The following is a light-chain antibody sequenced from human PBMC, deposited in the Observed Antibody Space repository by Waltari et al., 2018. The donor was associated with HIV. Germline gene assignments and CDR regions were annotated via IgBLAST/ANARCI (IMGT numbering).Light chain of an antibody. V-gene: IGKV4-1*01. CDR3: QQYYSFPST. CDR2: WAS. CDR1: FNKKDY. J-gene: IGKJ2*01. Sequence: DVVVTQSPDSLAVSVGESATLKCKPSFNKKDYFAWYQQKPGQHPRLLIYWASTRESGVPDRFSGSGSGTDFTLTISSLQAEDVAVYYCQQYYSFPSTFGQGTRLEIK.